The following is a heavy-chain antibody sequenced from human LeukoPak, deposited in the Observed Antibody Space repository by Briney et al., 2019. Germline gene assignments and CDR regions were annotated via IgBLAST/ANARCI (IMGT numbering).Heavy chain of an antibody. D-gene: IGHD5-12*01. V-gene: IGHV3-48*01. J-gene: IGHJ4*02. CDR3: ARSRSGYHFDC. Sequence: GGSLRLSCAASGFSFSGYSMNWVRQAPGKGLEWVSYISSSGTTIYYGDSMKGRFTVSRDNAKNSLSLQMNSLRAEDTAVYCCARSRSGYHFDCWGQGTLVTVSS. CDR2: ISSSGTTI. CDR1: GFSFSGYS.